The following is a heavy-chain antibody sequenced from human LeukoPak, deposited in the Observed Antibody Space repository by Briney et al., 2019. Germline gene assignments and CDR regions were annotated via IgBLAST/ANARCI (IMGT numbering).Heavy chain of an antibody. CDR1: GFTFSNYG. CDR3: AKGYGFDSSGSEHYFEN. V-gene: IGHV3-30*18. D-gene: IGHD3-22*01. CDR2: ISYDGSNK. Sequence: PGGSLRLPCAASGFTFSNYGIHWVRQAPGKGLGWVAVISYDGSNKYYAESVKGRFTISRDNSKNTLYLQMNSLRAEDTAVYYCAKGYGFDSSGSEHYFENWGQGILVTVSS. J-gene: IGHJ4*02.